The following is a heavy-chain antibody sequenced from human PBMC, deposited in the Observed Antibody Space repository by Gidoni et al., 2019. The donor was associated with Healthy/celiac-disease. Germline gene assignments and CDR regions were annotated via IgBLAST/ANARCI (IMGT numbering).Heavy chain of an antibody. V-gene: IGHV4-61*01. J-gene: IGHJ6*02. CDR2: IYYSGST. CDR3: ARGYCSGGSCYRSTGMDV. Sequence: QVQLQESGPGLVKPSETLSLTCTVSGGSVSSGSYYWSWIRQPPGKGLEWIGYIYYSGSTNYNPSLKSRVTISVDTSKNQFSLKLSSVTAADTAVYYCARGYCSGGSCYRSTGMDVWGQGTTVTVSS. D-gene: IGHD2-15*01. CDR1: GGSVSSGSYY.